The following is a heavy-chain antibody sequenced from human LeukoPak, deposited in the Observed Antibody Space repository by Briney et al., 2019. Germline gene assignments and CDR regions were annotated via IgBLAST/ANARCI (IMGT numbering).Heavy chain of an antibody. J-gene: IGHJ4*02. CDR1: GFTVSSNY. V-gene: IGHV3-66*01. Sequence: GGSLRLSCAASGFTVSSNYMSWVRQAPGKGLEWVSVIYSGGSTYYADSVKGRFTISRDNSKNTLYLQMNSLRAEDTAVYYCARASTYYYDSSGDYYFDYWGQGTLVTVSS. CDR2: IYSGGST. CDR3: ARASTYYYDSSGDYYFDY. D-gene: IGHD3-22*01.